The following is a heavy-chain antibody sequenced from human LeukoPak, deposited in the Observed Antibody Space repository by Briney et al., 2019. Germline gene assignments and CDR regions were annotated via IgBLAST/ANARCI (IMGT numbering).Heavy chain of an antibody. J-gene: IGHJ6*02. CDR1: GFTFSSYS. D-gene: IGHD2-21*01. V-gene: IGHV3-21*01. Sequence: PGGSLRLSCAASGFTFSSYSMNWVRQAPGKGLEWVSSISSSSSYIYYADSVKGRFTISRDNAKNSLYLQMNSLRAEDTAVYYCARDRRGVVISYGMDVGGQGTTVTVSS. CDR3: ARDRRGVVISYGMDV. CDR2: ISSSSSYI.